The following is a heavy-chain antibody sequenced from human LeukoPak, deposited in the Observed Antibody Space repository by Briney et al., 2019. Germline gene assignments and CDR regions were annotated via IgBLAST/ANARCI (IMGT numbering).Heavy chain of an antibody. CDR1: GFAFSSYV. CDR2: ISGNDGST. D-gene: IGHD2-15*01. J-gene: IGHJ4*02. V-gene: IGHV3-23*01. Sequence: GSLRLSCAASGFAFSSYVMNWVRQAPGKGLEWVSGISGNDGSTYYADTVKGRFTISRDNSRNTLYLQMNTLRAEDTAVYYCAKGRSSYSGLDHWGQGTLVTVSS. CDR3: AKGRSSYSGLDH.